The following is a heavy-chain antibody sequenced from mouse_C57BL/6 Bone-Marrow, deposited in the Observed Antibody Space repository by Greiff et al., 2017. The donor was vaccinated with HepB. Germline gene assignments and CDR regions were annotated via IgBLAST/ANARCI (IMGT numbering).Heavy chain of an antibody. D-gene: IGHD4-1*01. Sequence: QVQLQQPGAELVMPGASVKLSCKASGYTFTSYWMHWVKQRPGQGLEWIGEIDPSDSYTNYNQKFKGKSTLTVDKSSSTAYMQLSSLTSEDSAVYYCASLWDGAMYYWGQGTSVTVSS. CDR3: ASLWDGAMYY. CDR1: GYTFTSYW. CDR2: IDPSDSYT. V-gene: IGHV1-69*01. J-gene: IGHJ4*01.